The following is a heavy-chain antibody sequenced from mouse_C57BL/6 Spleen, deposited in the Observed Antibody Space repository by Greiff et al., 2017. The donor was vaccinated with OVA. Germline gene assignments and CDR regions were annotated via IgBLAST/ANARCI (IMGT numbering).Heavy chain of an antibody. CDR3: ARREYAMDY. J-gene: IGHJ4*01. CDR2: ISGGGGNT. Sequence: EVQRVESGGGLVKPGGSLKLSCAASGFTFSSYTMSWVRQTPEKRLEWVATISGGGGNTYYPDSVKGRFTISRDNAKNTLYLQMSSLRSEDTALYYCARREYAMDYWGQGTSVTVSS. CDR1: GFTFSSYT. V-gene: IGHV5-9*01.